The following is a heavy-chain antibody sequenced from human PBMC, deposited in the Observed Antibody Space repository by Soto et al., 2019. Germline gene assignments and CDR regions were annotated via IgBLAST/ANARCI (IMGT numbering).Heavy chain of an antibody. CDR1: GLTISGKKY. CDR2: LYDVDGT. CDR3: ATWLQRAHAYDI. D-gene: IGHD5-12*01. V-gene: IGHV3-53*01. Sequence: DVQLVESGGGLIQPGGSLRLSCAALGLTISGKKYMSWVRQAPGRGLEWVSGLYDVDGTYYADSVKGRFTISRDSSKTIVFLQMNSLGPDDTAVYYCATWLQRAHAYDIWGLGTTVTVSS. J-gene: IGHJ3*02.